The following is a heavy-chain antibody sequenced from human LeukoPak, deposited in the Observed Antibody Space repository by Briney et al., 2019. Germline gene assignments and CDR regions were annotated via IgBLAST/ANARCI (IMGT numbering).Heavy chain of an antibody. V-gene: IGHV4-59*08. CDR2: IYYAGNT. D-gene: IGHD4-17*01. Sequence: SETLSLTCSVSGASITSDYWSWIRQPPGKALEWIGYIYYAGNTKCSPSLKGRVTISVDTSKNQFSLRLSSVTAADTAVYYCARHVAVTPWYFDLWGRGTLVTVSS. CDR1: GASITSDY. J-gene: IGHJ2*01. CDR3: ARHVAVTPWYFDL.